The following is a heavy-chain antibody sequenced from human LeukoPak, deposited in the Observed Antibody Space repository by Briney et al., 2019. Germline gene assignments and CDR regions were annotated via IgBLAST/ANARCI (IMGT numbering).Heavy chain of an antibody. J-gene: IGHJ4*02. Sequence: GGSVRLSCAASGFTVGRRYMGWARQAAGKGREWVSVIYSGSSTPYAGSVKGRFPIPRDNSTNTVYLQMNSLRAEDTAVYHCASAPPSSSWYFDYWGQGTLVTVSS. CDR3: ASAPPSSSWYFDY. V-gene: IGHV3-66*01. CDR1: GFTVGRRY. D-gene: IGHD6-13*01. CDR2: IYSGSST.